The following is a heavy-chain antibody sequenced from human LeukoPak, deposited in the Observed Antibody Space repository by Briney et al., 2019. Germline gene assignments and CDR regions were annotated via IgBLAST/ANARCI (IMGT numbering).Heavy chain of an antibody. V-gene: IGHV3-23*01. CDR3: AKDHSRPWDAFDI. J-gene: IGHJ3*02. Sequence: GGSLRLSCAASGFTFSSYAMSWVRQAPGKGLEWVSAISGSGGSTYYADSVKGRLTISRDNSKNTLYLQMNSLRAEDTAVYYCAKDHSRPWDAFDIWGQGTMVTVSS. CDR2: ISGSGGST. CDR1: GFTFSSYA. D-gene: IGHD6-13*01.